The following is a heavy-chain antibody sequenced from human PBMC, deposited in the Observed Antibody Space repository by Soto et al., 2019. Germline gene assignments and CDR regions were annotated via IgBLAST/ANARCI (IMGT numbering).Heavy chain of an antibody. V-gene: IGHV4-4*02. CDR3: ARVAVAGTRVDY. J-gene: IGHJ4*02. CDR2: IYHSGST. Sequence: QVQLQESGPGLVKPSGTLSLTCAVSGGSISSSNWWSWVRQPPGKGLEWIGEIYHSGSTNYNPSPQSPVTISVDKSKNQFSLKLSSVTAADTAVYYCARVAVAGTRVDYWGQGTLVTVSS. D-gene: IGHD6-19*01. CDR1: GGSISSSNW.